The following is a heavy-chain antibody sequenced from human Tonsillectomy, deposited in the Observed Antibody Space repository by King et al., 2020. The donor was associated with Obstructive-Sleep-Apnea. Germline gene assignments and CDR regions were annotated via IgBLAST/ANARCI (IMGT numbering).Heavy chain of an antibody. D-gene: IGHD1-26*01. Sequence: VQLQESGPGLVRPSETLSLTCTVSGGSISGNYWSWIRQPPGKALEWIGYIYYSGSTSYNPSLKSRVTISVDTSKNQFSLNLSSLTAADTAVYYCARRGGATHFDYWGQGTLVTISS. CDR1: GGSISGNY. J-gene: IGHJ4*02. V-gene: IGHV4-59*08. CDR3: ARRGGATHFDY. CDR2: IYYSGST.